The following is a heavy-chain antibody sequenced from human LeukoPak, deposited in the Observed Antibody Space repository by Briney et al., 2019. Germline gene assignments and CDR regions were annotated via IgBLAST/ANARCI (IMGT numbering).Heavy chain of an antibody. V-gene: IGHV3-33*01. J-gene: IGHJ4*02. CDR2: IWYDGSNK. D-gene: IGHD3-22*01. Sequence: PGGSLRLSCAASGFTFSSYAMHWVRQAPGKGLEWVAFIWYDGSNKYYADSVRGRFTMSRDNSKNTLYLQMNSLRAEDTAVYYCARDERGYYNSSGFFGAIDYWGEGTLVTVSS. CDR3: ARDERGYYNSSGFFGAIDY. CDR1: GFTFSSYA.